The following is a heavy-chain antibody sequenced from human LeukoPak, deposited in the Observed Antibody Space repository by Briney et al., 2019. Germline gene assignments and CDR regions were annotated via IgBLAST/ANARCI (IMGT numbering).Heavy chain of an antibody. Sequence: SETLSLTCAVSGGSISSGGYSWSWIRQPPGKGLEWIGYIYHSGSTYYNPSLKSRVTISVDRSKNQFSLKLSSVTAADTAVYYCARGQYDFWSGYWIPTGGPASGTGWFDPWGQGTLVTVSS. V-gene: IGHV4-30-2*01. CDR3: ARGQYDFWSGYWIPTGGPASGTGWFDP. J-gene: IGHJ5*02. D-gene: IGHD3-3*01. CDR1: GGSISSGGYS. CDR2: IYHSGST.